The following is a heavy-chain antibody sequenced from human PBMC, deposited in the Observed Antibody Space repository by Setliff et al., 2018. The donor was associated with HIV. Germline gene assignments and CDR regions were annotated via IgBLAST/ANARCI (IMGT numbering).Heavy chain of an antibody. CDR2: LYTSGST. CDR3: ARDWEYCTNGVCYGWFDP. CDR1: GGPISSGSYY. J-gene: IGHJ5*02. D-gene: IGHD2-8*01. Sequence: PSPTLSLPCPVPGGPISSGSYYWSWSRQPAGKGLEWLGHLYTSGSTNYNPSRKSRVTISVDTSTNQFSLKLSSGTAADTAVYYCARDWEYCTNGVCYGWFDPWGQGTLVTGSS. V-gene: IGHV4-61*09.